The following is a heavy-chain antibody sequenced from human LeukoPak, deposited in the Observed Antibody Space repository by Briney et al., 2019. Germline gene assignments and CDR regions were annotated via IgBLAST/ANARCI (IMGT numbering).Heavy chain of an antibody. V-gene: IGHV5-51*01. Sequence: GESLKISCKGSGYSFTNYWIGWVRQMPGKGLEWMGIIYPADSDTRYSPSFQGQVTISADKSISTAYLQWSSVKASDTAMYYCATHTTVGARYFDYWGQGTLVTVFS. CDR2: IYPADSDT. CDR1: GYSFTNYW. D-gene: IGHD1-26*01. CDR3: ATHTTVGARYFDY. J-gene: IGHJ4*02.